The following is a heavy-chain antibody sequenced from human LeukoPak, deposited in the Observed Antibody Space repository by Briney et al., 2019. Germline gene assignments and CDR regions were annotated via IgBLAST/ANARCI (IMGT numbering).Heavy chain of an antibody. J-gene: IGHJ4*02. D-gene: IGHD3-3*01. CDR2: ISAYNGNT. Sequence: ASVKVSCKASGYTFTGYYMHWVRQAPGQGLEWMGWISAYNGNTNYAQRLQGRVTMTTDTSTSTAYMELRSLRSDDTAVYYCARDSYDFWSGYSTIDYWGQGTLVTVSS. CDR1: GYTFTGYY. V-gene: IGHV1-18*04. CDR3: ARDSYDFWSGYSTIDY.